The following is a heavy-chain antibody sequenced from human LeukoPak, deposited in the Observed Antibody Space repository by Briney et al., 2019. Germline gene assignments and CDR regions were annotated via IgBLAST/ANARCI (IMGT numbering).Heavy chain of an antibody. J-gene: IGHJ4*02. CDR1: GFTFDDYA. CDR2: ISWNSGSI. V-gene: IGHV3-9*01. D-gene: IGHD3-9*01. Sequence: PGRSLRLSCAASGFTFDDYAMHWVRQAPGKGLEWVSGISWNSGSIGYADSVKGRFTISRDNAKNSLYLQMNSLRAEDTALYYRAKGSYYDILTGYYEFDYWGQGTLVTVSS. CDR3: AKGSYYDILTGYYEFDY.